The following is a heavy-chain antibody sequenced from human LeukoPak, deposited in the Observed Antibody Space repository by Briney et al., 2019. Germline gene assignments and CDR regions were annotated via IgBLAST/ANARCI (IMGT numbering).Heavy chain of an antibody. J-gene: IGHJ4*02. CDR1: GGFISSGGYY. CDR3: ARGPAGSYFHVPDY. V-gene: IGHV4-31*03. CDR2: IYYSGST. Sequence: SETPSLTCTVSGGFISSGGYYWTWIRQPSGKGLECIGYIYYSGSTYYNPSLKSRISMSLDTSKNQFSPKLSSVTAADTAMYYCARGPAGSYFHVPDYWGQGTLVTVSS. D-gene: IGHD3-10*01.